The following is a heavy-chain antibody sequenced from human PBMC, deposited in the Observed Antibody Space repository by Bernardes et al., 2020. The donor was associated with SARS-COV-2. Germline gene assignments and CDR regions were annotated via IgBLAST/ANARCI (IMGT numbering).Heavy chain of an antibody. CDR3: ARDQGQLVLIYYYGMDV. CDR2: ISGSGGTT. J-gene: IGHJ6*02. D-gene: IGHD6-6*01. CDR1: GFTFSSYA. V-gene: IGHV3-23*01. Sequence: GYLRRSCAASGFTFSSYAMNWVRPAPGKGLEWVSDISGSGGTTNYADSVMGRFTISRDNSKNTLYLQMSSLRAEDTAVYYCARDQGQLVLIYYYGMDVWGQGTTVTVSS.